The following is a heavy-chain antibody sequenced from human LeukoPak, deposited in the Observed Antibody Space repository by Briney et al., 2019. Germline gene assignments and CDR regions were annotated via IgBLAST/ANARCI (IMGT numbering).Heavy chain of an antibody. CDR3: ARDLDGSGSYHWFDP. J-gene: IGHJ5*02. CDR2: INGDGSRT. Sequence: ETLSLTCTVSGGSIRSSYYYWGWIRQPPGKGLEWVSRINGDGSRTSYADSVKGRFTISRDNAKNTLYLQVNSLRAEDTAVYYCARDLDGSGSYHWFDPWGQGTLVTVSS. D-gene: IGHD3-10*01. V-gene: IGHV3-74*01. CDR1: GGSIRSSYYY.